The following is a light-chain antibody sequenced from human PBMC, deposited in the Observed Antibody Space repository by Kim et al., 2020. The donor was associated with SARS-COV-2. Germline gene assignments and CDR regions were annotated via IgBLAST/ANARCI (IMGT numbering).Light chain of an antibody. CDR3: QQYNSYPLT. J-gene: IGKJ4*01. V-gene: IGKV1-5*03. CDR2: ESS. CDR1: QSISSW. Sequence: DIQMTQSPSTLSASVGDRVTISCRASQSISSWLALYQQKPGKAPNLLIYESSSLESGVPSRFSGSGSGTEFTLTISSLQPDDFATYYCQQYNSYPLTFGGGTKVDIK.